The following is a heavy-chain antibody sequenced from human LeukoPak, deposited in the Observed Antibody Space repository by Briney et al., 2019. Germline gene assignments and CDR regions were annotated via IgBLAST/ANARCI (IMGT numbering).Heavy chain of an antibody. CDR3: ARPIVATTFDAFDI. Sequence: GESLKISCKGSGYSFTGYWIGWVRQMPGKGLEWMGIIYPGDSDTRYSPSFQGQVTISADKSISTAYLQWTSLKASDTAMYYCARPIVATTFDAFDIWGQGTIVTVSS. V-gene: IGHV5-51*01. D-gene: IGHD5-12*01. J-gene: IGHJ3*02. CDR1: GYSFTGYW. CDR2: IYPGDSDT.